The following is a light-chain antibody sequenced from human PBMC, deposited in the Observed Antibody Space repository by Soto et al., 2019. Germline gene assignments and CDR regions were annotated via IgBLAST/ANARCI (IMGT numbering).Light chain of an antibody. V-gene: IGKV1-39*01. CDR3: QQSYSTPPT. CDR2: AAS. Sequence: DIQMTQSPSSLSASVGDRVTITCRASQSMSSYLNWYQQKPGKAPKLLIYAASSLQSGVPSRFSGSGSGTDFTLTISSLQPEDFATYSCQQSYSTPPTFGQGTKLEIK. CDR1: QSMSSY. J-gene: IGKJ2*01.